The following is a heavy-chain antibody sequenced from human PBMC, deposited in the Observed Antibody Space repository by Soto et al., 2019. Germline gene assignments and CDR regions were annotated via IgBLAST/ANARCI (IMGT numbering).Heavy chain of an antibody. D-gene: IGHD5-18*01. V-gene: IGHV1-2*02. CDR2: INPNSCGT. J-gene: IGHJ6*02. Sequence: SXKVSYKASGYTXSGYYMDWVRQAPGQGLEWIGWINPNSCGTNYAQKFQGRVTMTRDTSISTAYMELSRLRSYDTAVYYFARDRRGYSYGYSGLYGMDVWGQGTTGTVSS. CDR1: GYTXSGYY. CDR3: ARDRRGYSYGYSGLYGMDV.